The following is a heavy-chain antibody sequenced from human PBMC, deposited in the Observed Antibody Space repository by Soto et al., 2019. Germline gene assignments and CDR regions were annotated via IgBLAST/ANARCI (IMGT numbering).Heavy chain of an antibody. V-gene: IGHV1-18*01. D-gene: IGHD4-17*01. Sequence: VQLVQSGAEVKQPGASVRVSCKASGYTFTSIGLSWVRQAPGKGPEWMRWISPESDQATYAHKFQGRITMNTDTSTNTAYMELRSLRSDETAVDYCISDLFFLSPATVRTDAHWGKETL. CDR2: ISPESDQA. J-gene: IGHJ4*02. CDR1: GYTFTSIG. CDR3: ISDLFFLSPATVRTDAH.